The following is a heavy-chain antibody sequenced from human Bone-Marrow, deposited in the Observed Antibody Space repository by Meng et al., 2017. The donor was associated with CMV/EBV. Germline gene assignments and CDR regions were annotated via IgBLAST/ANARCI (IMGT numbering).Heavy chain of an antibody. Sequence: RLSCAASGFTFSKYGMSWVRQAPGKGLEWVSAISDSGSITYYADSVKGRFTISRDSSKNTLYLQMNSLRAEDTAVYYCASGYCGGPYWGQGTLVTVSS. CDR3: ASGYCGGPY. D-gene: IGHD2-21*01. CDR1: GFTFSKYG. J-gene: IGHJ4*02. V-gene: IGHV3-23*01. CDR2: ISDSGSIT.